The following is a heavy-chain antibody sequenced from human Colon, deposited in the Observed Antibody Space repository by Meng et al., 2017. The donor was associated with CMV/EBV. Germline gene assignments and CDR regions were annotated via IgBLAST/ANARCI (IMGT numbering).Heavy chain of an antibody. Sequence: GGSLRLSCKGSGYSFTSYWIGWVRQMPGKGLEWMGVIYPGDSDTRYSPSFQGQVTISADKSINTAYLQWSSLKASDTGVYYCARRPSHYYGMDVWGQGTTVTVSS. CDR3: ARRPSHYYGMDV. V-gene: IGHV5-51*01. CDR2: IYPGDSDT. J-gene: IGHJ6*02. CDR1: GYSFTSYW.